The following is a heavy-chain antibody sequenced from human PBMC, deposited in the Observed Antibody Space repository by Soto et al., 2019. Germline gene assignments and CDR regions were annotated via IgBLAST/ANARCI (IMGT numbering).Heavy chain of an antibody. Sequence: QLHLRELGAGQVKPSETLSLTCTVSGGSITSSSYYWGWIRPPPGKGLEWIGSIYYSGSTYYNPSLKSRVTISVDTSKNQFSLKLSSVTAADTAVYYCATQEVGGTYVYTFDPWGQGTLVTVSS. V-gene: IGHV4-39*01. CDR2: IYYSGST. CDR1: GGSITSSSYY. CDR3: ATQEVGGTYVYTFDP. D-gene: IGHD1-26*01. J-gene: IGHJ5*02.